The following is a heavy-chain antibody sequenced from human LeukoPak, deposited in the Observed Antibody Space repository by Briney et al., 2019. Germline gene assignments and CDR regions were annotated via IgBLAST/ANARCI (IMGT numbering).Heavy chain of an antibody. J-gene: IGHJ4*02. CDR2: IYYSGST. CDR3: ARRFGRYFDWLLVDY. V-gene: IGHV4-59*01. CDR1: GGSISSYY. D-gene: IGHD3-9*01. Sequence: SETLSLTCTVSGGSISSYYWSWIRQPPGKGLEWIGYIYYSGSTNYNPSLKSRVTISVDTSKNQFSLKLSSVTAADTAVYYCARRFGRYFDWLLVDYWGQGTLVTVSS.